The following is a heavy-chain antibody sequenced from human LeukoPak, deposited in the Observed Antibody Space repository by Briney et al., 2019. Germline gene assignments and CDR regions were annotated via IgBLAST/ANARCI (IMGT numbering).Heavy chain of an antibody. J-gene: IGHJ4*02. D-gene: IGHD6-6*01. CDR2: INDDGSAT. V-gene: IGHV3-74*01. CDR1: GFTFSSYW. Sequence: GGSLRLSCAASGFTFSSYWMYWVRQAPGKGLVWVSRINDDGSATFYADSVKGRFAISRDNAKNTLFLQINSLRAEDTAVYYCARGLMFGSSSSVRNFDYWGQGTLVTVSS. CDR3: ARGLMFGSSSSVRNFDY.